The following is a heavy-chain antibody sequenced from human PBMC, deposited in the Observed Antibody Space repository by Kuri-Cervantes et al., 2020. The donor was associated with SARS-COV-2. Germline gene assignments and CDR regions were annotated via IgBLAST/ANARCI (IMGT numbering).Heavy chain of an antibody. CDR2: IIGSGGST. Sequence: GESLKISCAASGFTFSSYAMTWVRQAPGKGLEWVSAIIGSGGSTYYADSVKGRFTISRDNSKNTLYLQMNSLRAEDTAVYYCAKDPRWLTRGYGMDVWGQGTMVTVSS. CDR3: AKDPRWLTRGYGMDV. J-gene: IGHJ6*02. CDR1: GFTFSSYA. D-gene: IGHD5-24*01. V-gene: IGHV3-23*01.